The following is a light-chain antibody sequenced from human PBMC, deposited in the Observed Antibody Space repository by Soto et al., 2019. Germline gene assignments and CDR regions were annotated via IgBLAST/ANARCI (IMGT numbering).Light chain of an antibody. V-gene: IGKV1-39*01. CDR3: QQSYSTLWT. CDR1: QSISSY. J-gene: IGKJ1*01. Sequence: DIPMTQSPSSLSASVGDRVTITCRASQSISSYLNWYQQKPGKAPKLLIYAASSLQSGVPSRFSGSGSGTDSTLTISSLQPEDFATYYCQQSYSTLWTFGQGTKVEIK. CDR2: AAS.